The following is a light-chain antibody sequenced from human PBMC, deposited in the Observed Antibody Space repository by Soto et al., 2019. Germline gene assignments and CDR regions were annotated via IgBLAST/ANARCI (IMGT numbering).Light chain of an antibody. CDR3: QQRTNWPPLT. CDR2: DAS. Sequence: EIVLTQSPATLSLSPGERATLSCRASQSVGTYLAWYQQKPGQAPRLLIYDASIRATGIPARFSGSGCGTDFTLTISSLEPEDFAVYYCQQRTNWPPLTFGGGTKVEIK. V-gene: IGKV3-11*01. J-gene: IGKJ4*01. CDR1: QSVGTY.